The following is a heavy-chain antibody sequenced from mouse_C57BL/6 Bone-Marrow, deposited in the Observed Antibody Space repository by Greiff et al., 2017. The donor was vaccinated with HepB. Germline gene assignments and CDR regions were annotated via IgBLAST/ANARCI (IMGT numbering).Heavy chain of an antibody. CDR1: GFTFSSYG. D-gene: IGHD2-5*01. Sequence: EVQGVESGGDLVKPGGSLKLSCAASGFTFSSYGMSWVRQTPDKRLEWVATISSGGSYTYYPDSVKGRFTISRDNAKNTLYLQMSSLKSEDTAMYYCARHLYSNYDAYWGQGTLVTVSA. CDR2: ISSGGSYT. CDR3: ARHLYSNYDAY. J-gene: IGHJ3*01. V-gene: IGHV5-6*01.